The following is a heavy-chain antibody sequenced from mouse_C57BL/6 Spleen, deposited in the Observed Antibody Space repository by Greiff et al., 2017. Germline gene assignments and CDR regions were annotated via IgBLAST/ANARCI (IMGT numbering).Heavy chain of an antibody. CDR3: ARDGYGSSRGFAY. J-gene: IGHJ3*01. D-gene: IGHD1-1*01. V-gene: IGHV3-6*01. CDR1: GYSITSGYY. CDR2: ISYDGSN. Sequence: EVKVEESGPGLVKPSQSLSLTCSVTGYSITSGYYWNWIRQFPGNKLEWMGYISYDGSNNYNPSLKNRISITRDTSKNQFFLKLNSVTTEDTATYYCARDGYGSSRGFAYWGQGTLVTVSA.